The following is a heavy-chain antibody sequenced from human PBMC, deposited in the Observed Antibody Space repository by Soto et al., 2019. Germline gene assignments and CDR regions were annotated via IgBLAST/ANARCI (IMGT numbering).Heavy chain of an antibody. CDR2: INHSGST. CDR1: GGSFSGYY. J-gene: IGHJ5*02. D-gene: IGHD3-10*01. Sequence: SETLSLTCAVYGGSFSGYYWSWIRQPPGKGLEWIGEINHSGSTNYNPSLKSRVTISVDTSKNQFSLKLSSVTAADTAVYYCAMRVVPGIFDPWGQGTLVTVSS. CDR3: AMRVVPGIFDP. V-gene: IGHV4-34*01.